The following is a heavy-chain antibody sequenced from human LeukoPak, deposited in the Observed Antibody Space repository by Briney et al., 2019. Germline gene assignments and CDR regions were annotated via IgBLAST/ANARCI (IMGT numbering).Heavy chain of an antibody. J-gene: IGHJ6*03. V-gene: IGHV3-7*03. CDR1: GFTFSSYW. Sequence: GGSLRLSCAASGFTFSSYWMSWVRQAPGKGLEWVANIKQDGSEKYYVDSVKGRFTISRDNAKNSLYLQMNSLRAEDTAVYYCARDPYGSGPHYYYYYMDVWGKGTTVTVSS. CDR2: IKQDGSEK. D-gene: IGHD3-10*01. CDR3: ARDPYGSGPHYYYYYMDV.